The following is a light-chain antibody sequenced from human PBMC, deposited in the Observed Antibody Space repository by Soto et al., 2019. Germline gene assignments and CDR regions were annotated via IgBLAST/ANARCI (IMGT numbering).Light chain of an antibody. CDR2: DVS. Sequence: EIVLTQSPGTLAVSSGEGATLSCRASQFVTSGHLAWYQQKTGQAPRLLVYDVSNRATGIPARFSGGGSGTDFTLTISNIEPEDFAVYYCKKRSDWPWTFGQGKKVDIK. J-gene: IGKJ1*01. CDR3: KKRSDWPWT. V-gene: IGKV3D-20*02. CDR1: QFVTSGH.